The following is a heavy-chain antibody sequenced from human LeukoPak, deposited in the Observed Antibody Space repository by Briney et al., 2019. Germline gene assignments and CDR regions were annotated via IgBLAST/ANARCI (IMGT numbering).Heavy chain of an antibody. CDR1: GYTFTGYY. Sequence: AASVKVPCKTSGYTFTGYYMHWVRQAPGQGLEWMGWINPNSGGTNYAQRFQGRVTMTRDTSMSTAYMELSRLRSDDSAVYYCARYFYDSSGSSSDAFDIWGQGTMVTASS. CDR3: ARYFYDSSGSSSDAFDI. V-gene: IGHV1-2*02. J-gene: IGHJ3*02. D-gene: IGHD3-22*01. CDR2: INPNSGGT.